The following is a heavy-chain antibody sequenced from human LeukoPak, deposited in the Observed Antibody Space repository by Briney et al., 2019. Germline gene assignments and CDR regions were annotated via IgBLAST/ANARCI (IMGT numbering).Heavy chain of an antibody. CDR2: ICRNSYNI. J-gene: IGHJ4*02. CDR1: GFSFDDYA. V-gene: IGHV3-9*01. D-gene: IGHD3-9*01. CDR3: AKSRDDGTGYYYDY. Sequence: SGGSLRLSCEASGFSFDDYAMHWVRQAPGKGLEWVAGICRNSYNIAYGDSVKGRFTISRDNAKKSLSLQMNSLGTEDTAFYYCAKSRDDGTGYYYDYWGQGVLVTVAS.